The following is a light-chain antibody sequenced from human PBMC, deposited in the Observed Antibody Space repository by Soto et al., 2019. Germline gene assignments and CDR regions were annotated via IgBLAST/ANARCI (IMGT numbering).Light chain of an antibody. CDR1: SSNIGSNT. CDR3: AAWDDSLNGYV. CDR2: SNN. J-gene: IGLJ1*01. V-gene: IGLV1-44*01. Sequence: QSVLTQPPSASGTPGQRVTISCSGSSSNIGSNTVHWYQQLPGTAPKLLIYSNNQRPSGVPDRFSGSKSGTSASLAISGLQCEDEADYYCAAWDDSLNGYVFGTGTKLTVL.